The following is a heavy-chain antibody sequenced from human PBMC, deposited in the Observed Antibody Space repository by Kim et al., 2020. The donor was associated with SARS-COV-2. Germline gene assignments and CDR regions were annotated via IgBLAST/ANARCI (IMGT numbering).Heavy chain of an antibody. J-gene: IGHJ3*02. CDR1: GGTFSSYA. Sequence: SVKVSCKASGGTFSSYAISWVRQAPGQGLEWMGGIIPIFGTANYAQKFQGRVTITADESTSTAYMELSSLRSEDTAVYYCARGSEYYYDSRRLGAFDIWGQGTMVTVSS. D-gene: IGHD3-22*01. CDR2: IIPIFGTA. V-gene: IGHV1-69*13. CDR3: ARGSEYYYDSRRLGAFDI.